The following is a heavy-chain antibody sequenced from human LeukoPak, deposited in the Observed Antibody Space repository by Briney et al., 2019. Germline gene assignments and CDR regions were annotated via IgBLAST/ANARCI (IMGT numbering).Heavy chain of an antibody. V-gene: IGHV1-8*01. D-gene: IGHD3-22*01. CDR2: MNPNSGNT. J-gene: IGHJ4*02. Sequence: GASVKVSCKASGYTFTSYDTNWVRQATGQGLEWMGWMNPNSGNTGYAQKFQGRVTMTRNTSISTAYMELSSLRSEDTAVYHCARGIPGYYYDSSGDYWGQGTLVTVSS. CDR1: GYTFTSYD. CDR3: ARGIPGYYYDSSGDY.